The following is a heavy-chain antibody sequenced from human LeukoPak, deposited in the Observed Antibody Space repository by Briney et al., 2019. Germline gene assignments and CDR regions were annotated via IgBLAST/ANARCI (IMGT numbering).Heavy chain of an antibody. Sequence: GGSLRLSCAASGFTFSSYAMSWVRQAPGKGREGVSAISGSDGSTYYADSVKGRFTISRDNSKNTLYLQMNSLRAEDTAVYYCAKDRATAVAGSIDYWGQGTLVTVSS. D-gene: IGHD6-19*01. V-gene: IGHV3-23*01. J-gene: IGHJ4*02. CDR3: AKDRATAVAGSIDY. CDR1: GFTFSSYA. CDR2: ISGSDGST.